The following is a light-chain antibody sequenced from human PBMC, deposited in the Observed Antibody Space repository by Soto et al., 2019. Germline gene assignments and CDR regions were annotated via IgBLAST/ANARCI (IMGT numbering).Light chain of an antibody. CDR2: GAS. V-gene: IGKV3-20*01. CDR3: QQYGSSPYT. Sequence: EIVWRKSPGTLSLSQGERATLSCRASQRFIGDSLAWYQQKPGQAPRLLMYGASSRATGIPDRFSGTGSGTDFTLTISRLEPEDFAVYYCQQYGSSPYTFGLGTKLEIK. CDR1: QRFIGDS. J-gene: IGKJ2*01.